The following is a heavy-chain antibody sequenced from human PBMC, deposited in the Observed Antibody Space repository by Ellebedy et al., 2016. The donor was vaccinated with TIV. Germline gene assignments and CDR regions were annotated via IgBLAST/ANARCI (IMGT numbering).Heavy chain of an antibody. CDR2: INHSGST. CDR3: ASDSRYNWFDP. D-gene: IGHD5-12*01. Sequence: MPSETLSLTCAVYGGSFSGYYWSWIRQPPGKGLEWIGEINHSGSTNYNPSLKSRVTISVDKSKNQFSLELSPVTAADTAVYYCASDSRYNWFDPWGQGTLVTVSS. CDR1: GGSFSGYY. V-gene: IGHV4-34*01. J-gene: IGHJ5*02.